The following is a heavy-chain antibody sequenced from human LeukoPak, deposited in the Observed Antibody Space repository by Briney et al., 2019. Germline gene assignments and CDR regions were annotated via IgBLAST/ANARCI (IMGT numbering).Heavy chain of an antibody. V-gene: IGHV1-8*01. D-gene: IGHD3-22*01. J-gene: IGHJ5*02. CDR1: GYTFTSYD. CDR3: ARAGSYDSSGYYYENWFDP. Sequence: APVKVSCKASGYTFTSYDINWVRQATGQGLEWMGWMNPNSGNTGYAQKFQGRVTMTRNTSISTAYMELSSLRSEDTAVYYCARAGSYDSSGYYYENWFDPWGQGTLVTVSS. CDR2: MNPNSGNT.